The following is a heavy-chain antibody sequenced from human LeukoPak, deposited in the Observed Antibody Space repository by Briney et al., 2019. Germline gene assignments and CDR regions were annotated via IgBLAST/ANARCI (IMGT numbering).Heavy chain of an antibody. J-gene: IGHJ4*02. CDR1: GYTFTNSD. CDR3: ARGMFDFWSGYDY. V-gene: IGHV1-8*01. CDR2: TNPNSGDT. Sequence: GASVKVSCKASGYTFTNSDINWVRQATGQGLEWMGWTNPNSGDTGYALKFQGRVSMTRNTSISTTYMELSSLRSEDTAVYYCARGMFDFWSGYDYWGQGTLVTVSS. D-gene: IGHD3-3*01.